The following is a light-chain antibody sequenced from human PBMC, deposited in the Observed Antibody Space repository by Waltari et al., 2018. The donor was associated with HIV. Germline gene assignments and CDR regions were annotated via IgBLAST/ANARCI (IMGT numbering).Light chain of an antibody. CDR3: QSYDSSLGGFYV. CDR2: DNI. V-gene: IGLV1-40*01. CDR1: SSNIRASYD. Sequence: QSVLTQPPSVSGAPGQRVTISCTGSSSNIRASYDIHWYQQLPGTAPKLLIFDNINRPSGVPDRFSGSKFATSASLAITGLQAEDEADYYCQSYDSSLGGFYVFGTGTKVTVL. J-gene: IGLJ1*01.